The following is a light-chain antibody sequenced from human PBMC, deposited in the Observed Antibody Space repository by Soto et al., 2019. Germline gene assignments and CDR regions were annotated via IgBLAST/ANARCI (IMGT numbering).Light chain of an antibody. J-gene: IGLJ1*01. V-gene: IGLV2-14*01. CDR1: SSDVAFYNH. CDR2: EVN. CDR3: QSYDSSLSGYV. Sequence: QSVLTQPPSVSGSPGQSITISCTGTSSDVAFYNHVSWYQQHPSKAPKLLIYEVNNRPSGVSHRFSGSKSGNTASLTISGLQAEDEADYYCQSYDSSLSGYVFGTGTKVTVL.